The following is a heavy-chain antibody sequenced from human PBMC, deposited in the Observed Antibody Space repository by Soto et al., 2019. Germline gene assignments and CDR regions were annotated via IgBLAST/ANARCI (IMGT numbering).Heavy chain of an antibody. CDR1: GLTFIRHA. D-gene: IGHD6-19*01. J-gene: IGHJ4*02. V-gene: IGHV3-30-3*01. Sequence: QVQLVESGGGVVQPGRSLRLSCAASGLTFIRHAMHWVRQVPGKGLEWVAAISDDGSKKHYVDSVKGRFSISRDKSRNTVLLQMNGLRAEDTAVYFCAGERETSSWFLSGFEYWGQGTLVTVSS. CDR3: AGERETSSWFLSGFEY. CDR2: ISDDGSKK.